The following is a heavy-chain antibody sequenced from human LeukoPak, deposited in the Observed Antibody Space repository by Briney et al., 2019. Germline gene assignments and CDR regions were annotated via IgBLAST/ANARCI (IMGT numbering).Heavy chain of an antibody. V-gene: IGHV3-49*03. CDR2: IRGKAYGGTT. D-gene: IGHD5/OR15-5a*01. J-gene: IGHJ4*02. CDR3: TRDSTNENDY. Sequence: GSLRLSCTASGFTFGDYAMSWFRQAPGKGLEWVGFIRGKAYGGTTEYAASVKGRFTISRDDSKSIAYLQMNSLKAEDTAVYYCTRDSTNENDYWGQGTLVTVSS. CDR1: GFTFGDYA.